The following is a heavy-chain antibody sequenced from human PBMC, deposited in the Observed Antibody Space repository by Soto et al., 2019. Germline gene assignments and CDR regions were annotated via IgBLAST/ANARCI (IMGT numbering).Heavy chain of an antibody. Sequence: QVQLVQSGAEVKKPGSSVKVSCKASGGTFSSYTISWVRQAPGQGLEWMGRIIPILGIANYAQKFQGRVTITADKSTSTAYMELSSLRSEDTAVYYCARDRGDGYSHFDYWVQGTLVTVSS. J-gene: IGHJ4*02. D-gene: IGHD5-18*01. CDR3: ARDRGDGYSHFDY. V-gene: IGHV1-69*08. CDR1: GGTFSSYT. CDR2: IIPILGIA.